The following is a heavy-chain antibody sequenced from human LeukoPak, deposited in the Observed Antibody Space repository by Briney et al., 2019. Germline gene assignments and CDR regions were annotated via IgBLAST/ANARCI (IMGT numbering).Heavy chain of an antibody. V-gene: IGHV1-18*01. CDR2: MNPNSGNT. J-gene: IGHJ4*02. D-gene: IGHD3-3*01. CDR3: ARDFGVNSGDY. CDR1: GYTFTSYG. Sequence: ASVKVSCKASGYTFTSYGISWVRQAPGQGLEWMGWMNPNSGNTGYAQKFQGRVTMTTDTSTSTAYMELRSLRSDDTAVYYCARDFGVNSGDYWGQGTLVTVSS.